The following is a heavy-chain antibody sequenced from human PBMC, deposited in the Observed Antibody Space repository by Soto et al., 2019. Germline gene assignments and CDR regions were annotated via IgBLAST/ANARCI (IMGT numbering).Heavy chain of an antibody. CDR1: GFTFNDYS. CDR2: ISSSGTYI. J-gene: IGHJ6*02. V-gene: IGHV3-21*01. CDR3: VRAGHVFDVHYYGMDL. D-gene: IGHD3-10*01. Sequence: PGGSLRLSCEASGFTFNDYSMDWVRQAPEKGLEWVSSISSSGTYIYYADSVKGRFAISRDNANNVMYLQMDTLGAEDTAVYYYVRAGHVFDVHYYGMDLWGQGTTVTVS.